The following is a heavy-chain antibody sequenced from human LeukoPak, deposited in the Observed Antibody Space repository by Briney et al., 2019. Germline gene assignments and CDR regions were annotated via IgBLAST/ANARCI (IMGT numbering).Heavy chain of an antibody. CDR2: MSYSGAT. CDR3: GRQKVRDIQRRDY. V-gene: IGHV4-39*01. J-gene: IGHJ4*02. D-gene: IGHD5-18*01. Sequence: PSETLSLTCSVSGVSISTRSYYWGWIRQPPGQGLEWIGTMSYSGATFYNPSLKSRVSISVSTSKNQFSLKLITVTAADTAVYYCGRQKVRDIQRRDYWGQGTLVTVSS. CDR1: GVSISTRSYY.